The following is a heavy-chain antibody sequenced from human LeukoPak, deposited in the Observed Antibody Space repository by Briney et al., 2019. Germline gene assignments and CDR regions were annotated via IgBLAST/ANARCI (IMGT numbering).Heavy chain of an antibody. D-gene: IGHD5-12*01. CDR2: ISGDGCST. CDR3: AKDSGYAFDY. CDR1: GFTFDDYS. Sequence: GGSLRLSCAASGFTFDDYSMHWVRQAPGKGLEWVSLISGDGCSTYYADSVKGRFTISRDKSKNSLYLQMNSLRNEDTALYYCAKDSGYAFDYWGQGTVVTVSS. V-gene: IGHV3-43*02. J-gene: IGHJ4*02.